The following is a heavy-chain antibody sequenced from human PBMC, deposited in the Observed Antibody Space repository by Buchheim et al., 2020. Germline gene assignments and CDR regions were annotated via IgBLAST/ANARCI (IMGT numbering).Heavy chain of an antibody. D-gene: IGHD6-19*01. J-gene: IGHJ6*02. CDR3: ARGFSSGSYYYYYGMDV. CDR2: ISSSSSYI. V-gene: IGHV3-21*01. Sequence: VQLVESGGGVVQPGRSLRLSCAASGFTFSSYSMNWVRQAPGKGLEWVSSISSSSSYIYYADSVKGRFTISRDNAKNSLYLQMNSLRAEDTAVYYCARGFSSGSYYYYYGMDVWGQGTT. CDR1: GFTFSSYS.